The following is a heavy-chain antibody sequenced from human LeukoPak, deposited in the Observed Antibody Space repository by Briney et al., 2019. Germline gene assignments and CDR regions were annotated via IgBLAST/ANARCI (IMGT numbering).Heavy chain of an antibody. Sequence: GASVKVSXKASGYTFTSYDINWVREATGQGLEWMGWMNPNSGNTGYAQKFQGRVTITRNTSISTAYMELSSLRSEDTAVYYCARDGAAAGSNDYYYYYYMDVWGKGTTVTVSS. J-gene: IGHJ6*03. CDR3: ARDGAAAGSNDYYYYYYMDV. CDR2: MNPNSGNT. CDR1: GYTFTSYD. D-gene: IGHD6-13*01. V-gene: IGHV1-8*03.